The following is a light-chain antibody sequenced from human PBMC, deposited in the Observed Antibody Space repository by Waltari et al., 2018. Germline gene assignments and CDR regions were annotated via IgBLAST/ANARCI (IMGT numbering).Light chain of an antibody. V-gene: IGLV2-14*01. CDR3: SSYTSSSSRV. J-gene: IGLJ2*01. Sequence: QSALTQPASVSGSPGQSITLSCTGTSRYVGGHNFVFWYQQHPGKAPKLMIYDVSKRPSGVSNRFSGSKSGNTASLTISGLQAEDEADYYCSSYTSSSSRVFGGGTKLTVL. CDR2: DVS. CDR1: SRYVGGHNF.